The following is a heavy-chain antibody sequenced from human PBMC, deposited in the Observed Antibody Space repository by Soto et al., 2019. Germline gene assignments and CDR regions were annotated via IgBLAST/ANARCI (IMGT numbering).Heavy chain of an antibody. CDR1: GGSISSSSYY. CDR3: ARDRLPGYSSRWRDY. D-gene: IGHD6-13*01. Sequence: QLQLQESGPGLVKPSETLSLTCTVSGGSISSSSYYWGWIRQPPGKGLEWIGSIYYSGSTYYNPSLKSRVTISGDTSKNQFSLKLSSVTAADTAVYYCARDRLPGYSSRWRDYWGQGTLVTVSS. V-gene: IGHV4-39*02. J-gene: IGHJ4*02. CDR2: IYYSGST.